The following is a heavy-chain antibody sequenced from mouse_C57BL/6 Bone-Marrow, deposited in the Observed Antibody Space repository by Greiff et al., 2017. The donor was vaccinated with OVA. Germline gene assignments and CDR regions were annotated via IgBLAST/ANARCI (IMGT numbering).Heavy chain of an antibody. V-gene: IGHV5-4*01. CDR1: GFTFSSYA. D-gene: IGHD2-2*01. J-gene: IGHJ4*01. CDR3: AREVRMDY. CDR2: ISDGGSYT. Sequence: DVMLVESGGGLVKPGGSLKLSCAASGFTFSSYAMSWVRQTPEKRLEWVATISDGGSYTYYPDNVKGRFTISRDNDKNNLYLQMSHLKSEDAAMYYCAREVRMDYWGQGTSVTVSS.